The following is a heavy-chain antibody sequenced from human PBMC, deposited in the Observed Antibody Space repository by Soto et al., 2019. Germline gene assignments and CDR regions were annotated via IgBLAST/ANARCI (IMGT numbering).Heavy chain of an antibody. CDR1: GFTFGDFA. V-gene: IGHV3-49*03. J-gene: IGHJ4*02. Sequence: GGSLRLSCTASGFTFGDFAIGWFRQAPGKGLEWVGFIRSKAYGGTTEYAASVKGRFTISRDDSKSIAYLQMNSLKTEDTAVYFCTRDKLYDILIGPDYWGQGTLVTVSS. CDR3: TRDKLYDILIGPDY. D-gene: IGHD3-9*01. CDR2: IRSKAYGGTT.